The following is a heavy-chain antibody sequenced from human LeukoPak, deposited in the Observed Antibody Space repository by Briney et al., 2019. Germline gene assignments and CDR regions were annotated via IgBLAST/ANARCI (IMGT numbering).Heavy chain of an antibody. CDR2: ISWDSGSL. D-gene: IGHD1-14*01. CDR1: GFTFDDYA. V-gene: IGHV3-9*01. CDR3: AKDIRMGIIYYFDY. J-gene: IGHJ4*02. Sequence: GGSLRLSCAASGFTFDDYAMHWVRQTPGRGLEWVSGISWDSGSLGYADSVKGPFTISRDNAKNSLYLQMNSLRAEDTALYYCAKDIRMGIIYYFDYWGQGTLVTVSS.